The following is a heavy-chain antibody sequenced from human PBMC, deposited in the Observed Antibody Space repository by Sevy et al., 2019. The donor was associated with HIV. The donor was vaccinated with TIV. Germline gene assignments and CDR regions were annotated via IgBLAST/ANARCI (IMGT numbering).Heavy chain of an antibody. Sequence: SETLSLTCTVSGGSISSSSYYWGWIRQPPGKGLEWIGSIYYSGSTSYNPSLKSRVTISVDTSKNQFSLKLGSVTAADTAVYYCARVGVSTSSLALAKVERVNAFDIWGQGTMVTVSS. D-gene: IGHD2-2*01. CDR3: ARVGVSTSSLALAKVERVNAFDI. J-gene: IGHJ3*02. CDR1: GGSISSSSYY. V-gene: IGHV4-39*01. CDR2: IYYSGST.